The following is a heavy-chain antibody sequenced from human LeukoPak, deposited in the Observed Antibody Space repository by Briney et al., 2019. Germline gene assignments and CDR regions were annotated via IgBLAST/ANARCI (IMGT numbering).Heavy chain of an antibody. D-gene: IGHD6-19*01. CDR2: INPNSGGT. J-gene: IGHJ4*02. V-gene: IGHV1-2*06. CDR1: GYTFTGYY. Sequence: ASVKVSCKASGYTFTGYYMHWVRQAPGQGLEWMGRINPNSGGTNYAQKFQGRVTMTRDTSISTAYMELSWLRSDDTAVYYCARARAGTNNFDYWGQGTLVTVSS. CDR3: ARARAGTNNFDY.